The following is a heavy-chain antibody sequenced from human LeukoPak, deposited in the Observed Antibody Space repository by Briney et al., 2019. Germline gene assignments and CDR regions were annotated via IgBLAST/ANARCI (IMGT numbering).Heavy chain of an antibody. CDR3: AKTLVWFGSLFLGAFDY. Sequence: GGSLRFSCAASGFTCCSYAMSRVRQGPGLGLKGVSATSGSGASTFYADHVKGRFTISRANSTATLELQRNSPRAADTADYTCAKTLVWFGSLFLGAFDYWGQGT. D-gene: IGHD3-10*01. CDR1: GFTCCSYA. J-gene: IGHJ4*02. CDR2: TSGSGAST. V-gene: IGHV3-23*01.